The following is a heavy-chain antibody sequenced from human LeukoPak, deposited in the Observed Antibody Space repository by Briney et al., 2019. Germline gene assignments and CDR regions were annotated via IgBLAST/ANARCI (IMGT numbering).Heavy chain of an antibody. J-gene: IGHJ4*02. V-gene: IGHV3-48*01. CDR2: ISGSSTTI. CDR3: ASVSRVYYDSSGYPY. D-gene: IGHD3-22*01. CDR1: GFTFSTNS. Sequence: GGSLRLSCAASGFTFSTNSMNWVRQAPGKGLEWASYISGSSTTINYADSVKGRFTISRDDARNSLYLQMNSLRAEDTAVYYCASVSRVYYDSSGYPYWGQGTLVTVSS.